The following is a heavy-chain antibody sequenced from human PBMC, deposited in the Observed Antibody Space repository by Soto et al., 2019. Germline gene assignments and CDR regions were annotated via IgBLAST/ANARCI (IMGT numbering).Heavy chain of an antibody. Sequence: GGSLRLSCAASGFTFSSYAMSWVRQAPGKGLEWVSAISGSGGSTYYADSVKGRFTISRDNSKNTLYLQMNSLRAEDTAAYYCAKDHQGRFLEWLLYFDYWGQGTLVTVSS. V-gene: IGHV3-23*01. J-gene: IGHJ4*02. CDR3: AKDHQGRFLEWLLYFDY. CDR1: GFTFSSYA. D-gene: IGHD3-3*01. CDR2: ISGSGGST.